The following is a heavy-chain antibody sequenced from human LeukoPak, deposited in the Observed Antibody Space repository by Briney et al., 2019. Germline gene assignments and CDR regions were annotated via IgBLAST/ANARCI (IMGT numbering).Heavy chain of an antibody. V-gene: IGHV3-30*03. D-gene: IGHD2-2*01. Sequence: GGSLRLSCAASGFTLSGYGMHWVRQAPGKGLEWVAVISYDGSNKYYVDSVKGRFTISRDNSKNTLYLQMNSLRAEDTAVYYCAGGITSLAYWGQGTLVTVSS. J-gene: IGHJ4*02. CDR3: AGGITSLAY. CDR2: ISYDGSNK. CDR1: GFTLSGYG.